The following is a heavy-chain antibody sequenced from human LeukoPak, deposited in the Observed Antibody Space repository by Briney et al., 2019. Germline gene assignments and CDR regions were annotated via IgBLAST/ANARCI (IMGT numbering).Heavy chain of an antibody. V-gene: IGHV3-23*01. CDR2: FSGSGVGT. CDR1: GFTFSNYA. J-gene: IGHJ4*02. D-gene: IGHD6-6*01. Sequence: GGSLRLSCAASGFTFSNYAMSWVRQAPGKGLEWVSAFSGSGVGTYYADSVKGHFTISRDNSKNTLYLQMNSLRAEDTAVYYCAKVTEYGSSSGNFDFWGQGTLVTVSS. CDR3: AKVTEYGSSSGNFDF.